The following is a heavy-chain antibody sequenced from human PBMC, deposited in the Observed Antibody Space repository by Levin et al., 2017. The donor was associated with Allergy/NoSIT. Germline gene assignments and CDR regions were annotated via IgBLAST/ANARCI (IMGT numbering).Heavy chain of an antibody. CDR2: ITGSAATT. D-gene: IGHD4-17*01. Sequence: LSLTCAASGFTFTSYAMAWVRQAPGKGLEWVASITGSAATTYYADSVKGRFTIPKDNPKNALVLQMNSLRPEDTADYYCAKDRRFTVTAAFDNWGHGTRVTVAS. V-gene: IGHV3-23*01. CDR1: GFTFTSYA. J-gene: IGHJ4*01. CDR3: AKDRRFTVTAAFDN.